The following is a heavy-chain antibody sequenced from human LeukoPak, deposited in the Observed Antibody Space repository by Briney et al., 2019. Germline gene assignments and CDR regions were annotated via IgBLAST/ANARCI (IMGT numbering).Heavy chain of an antibody. CDR1: GGSFSGYY. J-gene: IGHJ3*02. Sequence: PSETLSLTCAVYGGSFSGYYWSWTRQPAGKGLEWIGRIYTSGSTNYNPSLKSRVTMSVDTSKNQFSLKLSSVTAADTAVYYCASIRWISRRVFDAFDIWGQGTMVTVSS. D-gene: IGHD5-12*01. CDR3: ASIRWISRRVFDAFDI. CDR2: IYTSGST. V-gene: IGHV4-59*10.